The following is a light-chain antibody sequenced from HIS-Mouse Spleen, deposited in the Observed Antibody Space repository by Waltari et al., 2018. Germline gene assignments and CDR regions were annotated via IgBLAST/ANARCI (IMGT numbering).Light chain of an antibody. V-gene: IGLV2-14*01. CDR3: SSYTSSSPYVV. Sequence: QSALTQPASVSGSPGQSITTSCTGTSSDVGGYNYVSWYQQHPGKSPKLMIYEVSNRPSGVSNRFSGPKSGNTASLTISGLQAEDEADYYCSSYTSSSPYVVFGGGTKLTVL. CDR2: EVS. CDR1: SSDVGGYNY. J-gene: IGLJ2*01.